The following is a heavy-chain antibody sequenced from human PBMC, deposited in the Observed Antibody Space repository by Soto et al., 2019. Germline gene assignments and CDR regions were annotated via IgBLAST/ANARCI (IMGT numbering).Heavy chain of an antibody. J-gene: IGHJ4*02. Sequence: ASVKVSCKASGYTFTSYYMHWVRQAPGQGLEWMGIINPSGGSTSYAQKFQGRVTMTRDTSTSTVYMELSSLRSEDTAVYYCARDLPRTITSSTSYTVWGQGTLVTVSS. CDR3: ARDLPRTITSSTSYTV. CDR1: GYTFTSYY. CDR2: INPSGGST. D-gene: IGHD2-2*01. V-gene: IGHV1-46*03.